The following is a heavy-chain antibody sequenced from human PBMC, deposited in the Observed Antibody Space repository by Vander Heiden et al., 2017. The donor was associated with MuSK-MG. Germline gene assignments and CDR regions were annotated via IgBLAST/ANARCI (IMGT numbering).Heavy chain of an antibody. D-gene: IGHD3-10*01. CDR3: ALIGARSPNWFDP. Sequence: QVQLVESGGGVVQPGRSPRLSCAASGFTFSSYAMHWVRQAPGKGLEWVAVISYDGSNKYYADSVKGRFTISRDNSKNTLYLQMNSLRAEDTAVYYCALIGARSPNWFDPWGQGTLVTVSS. V-gene: IGHV3-30*04. CDR2: ISYDGSNK. J-gene: IGHJ5*02. CDR1: GFTFSSYA.